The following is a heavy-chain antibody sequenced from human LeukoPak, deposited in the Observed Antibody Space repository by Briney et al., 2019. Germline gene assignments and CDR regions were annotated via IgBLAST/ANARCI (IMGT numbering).Heavy chain of an antibody. Sequence: SVKVSCKASGGTFISYAISWVRQAPGQGLEWMGGIIPIFGTANYAQKFQGRVTITADESTSTAYMELSSLRSEDTAVYYCARAGIAAAGTLDYWGQGTLVTVSS. V-gene: IGHV1-69*13. CDR1: GGTFISYA. CDR3: ARAGIAAAGTLDY. J-gene: IGHJ4*02. CDR2: IIPIFGTA. D-gene: IGHD6-13*01.